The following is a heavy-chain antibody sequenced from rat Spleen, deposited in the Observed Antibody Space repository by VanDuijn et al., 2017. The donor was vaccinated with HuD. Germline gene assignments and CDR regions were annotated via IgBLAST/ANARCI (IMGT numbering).Heavy chain of an antibody. Sequence: EVQLVESGGGLVQPGRSLKLSCAASGFTFSDFYMAWVRQAPKKGLEWVASIKFEDFTPYYRDSVMGRFTISRDDGENTLYLQMNRRRSEDTATYYCVRLYNNHGYWYFDFWGPGTMVTVSS. CDR2: IKFEDFTP. J-gene: IGHJ1*01. V-gene: IGHV5-22*01. D-gene: IGHD1-5*01. CDR1: GFTFSDFY. CDR3: VRLYNNHGYWYFDF.